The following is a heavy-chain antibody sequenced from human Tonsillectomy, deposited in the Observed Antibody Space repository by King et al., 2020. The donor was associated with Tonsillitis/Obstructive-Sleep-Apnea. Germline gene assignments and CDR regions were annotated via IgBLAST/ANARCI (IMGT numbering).Heavy chain of an antibody. V-gene: IGHV2-5*02. CDR3: AHRREAYMRAWLDP. D-gene: IGHD1-26*01. J-gene: IGHJ5*02. CDR2: IYWDDNK. CDR1: GFSFTTSRMA. Sequence: QFTLKESGPTLVKPTQTLTLTCTFSGFSFTTSRMAVAWIRQPPGKALEWLALIYWDDNKYYNPSLKSRLTITKDTSKNQVVLTMTNMDPVDTATYFCAHRREAYMRAWLDPWGQGTLVTVSS.